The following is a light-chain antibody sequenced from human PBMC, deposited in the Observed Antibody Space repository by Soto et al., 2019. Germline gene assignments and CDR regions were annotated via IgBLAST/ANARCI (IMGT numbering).Light chain of an antibody. CDR3: QQAHSVPLT. J-gene: IGKJ4*01. CDR1: QGISDW. CDR2: AAS. V-gene: IGKV1-12*01. Sequence: DIQMTQSPSSVSASVGDRVTITCRASQGISDWLAWYQHKPGKAPKLLIYAASKLQSGVPSRFSGSGSGTDVTLTINSLQPEYFASYYCQQAHSVPLTFGGGTKVDIK.